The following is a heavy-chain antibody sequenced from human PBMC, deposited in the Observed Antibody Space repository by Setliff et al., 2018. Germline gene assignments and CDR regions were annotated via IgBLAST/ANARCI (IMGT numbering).Heavy chain of an antibody. J-gene: IGHJ1*01. D-gene: IGHD3-10*01. CDR3: ARVDFTMIQGVLGL. Sequence: KPSETLSLTCDVSGISITSGHYWGWIRQPPGKGLEWIATIYHRGRTYYNPSLQSRVTISVDMSKNQFSMKLTSVTAADTAVYYCARVDFTMIQGVLGLWGQGTLVTVSS. CDR1: GISITSGHY. CDR2: IYHRGRT. V-gene: IGHV4-38-2*01.